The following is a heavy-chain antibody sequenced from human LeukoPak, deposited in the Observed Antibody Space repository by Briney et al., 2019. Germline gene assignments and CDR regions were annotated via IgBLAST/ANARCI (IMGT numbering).Heavy chain of an antibody. Sequence: PSDTLSLICTVSGHPIRSYYWLWLRQPPGRGREGLGYIYYSESTNYNPSLKSRVTISVDTSKNQFSLKLTSVTAADTAVYYCARQKYSSGYPFLDYWGQGTLVTVSS. D-gene: IGHD6-19*01. CDR3: ARQKYSSGYPFLDY. CDR2: IYYSEST. J-gene: IGHJ4*02. V-gene: IGHV4-59*08. CDR1: GHPIRSYY.